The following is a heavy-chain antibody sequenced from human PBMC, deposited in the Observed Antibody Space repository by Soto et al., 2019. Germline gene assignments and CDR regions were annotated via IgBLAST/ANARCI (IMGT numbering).Heavy chain of an antibody. J-gene: IGHJ4*02. CDR3: ARGPHIAVVTATDY. CDR1: GFSFSSYG. D-gene: IGHD2-21*02. V-gene: IGHV3-33*01. Sequence: QVQLVESGGGVVQPGRSLRLSCAASGFSFSSYGMHWVRQAPGKGLEWVAVIWYDGTNKYYADSVKGRFTISRDDSKNTLYLQMNSLRAEDTAVYYCARGPHIAVVTATDYWGQGTLVTVSS. CDR2: IWYDGTNK.